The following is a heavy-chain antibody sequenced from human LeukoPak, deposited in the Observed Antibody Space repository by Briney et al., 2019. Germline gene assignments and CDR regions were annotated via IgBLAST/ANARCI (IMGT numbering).Heavy chain of an antibody. CDR3: VRGGEYYPIDY. CDR2: IWFDGSNK. Sequence: GGSLRLSCAASGFIFSNDAMHWVRQAPGKGLEWVAFIWFDGSNKHYADSVKGRFTISRDNSEDTLYLQMNSLRAEDTAVYYCVRGGEYYPIDYWGQGTLVTVSS. CDR1: GFIFSNDA. V-gene: IGHV3-33*01. D-gene: IGHD2/OR15-2a*01. J-gene: IGHJ4*02.